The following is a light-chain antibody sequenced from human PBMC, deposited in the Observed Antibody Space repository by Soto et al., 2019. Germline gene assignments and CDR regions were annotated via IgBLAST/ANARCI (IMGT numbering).Light chain of an antibody. J-gene: IGKJ1*01. CDR2: GTS. V-gene: IGKV3-20*01. Sequence: EIVLTQSPGTLSLSPGERATLSCRASQSVGSSYLAWYQQKPGQAPRLLIYGTSSRATGIPDRFSGSGSGTDFTLTISRLEPEDFALYYCQEYGRSRTFGQGTKVDIK. CDR3: QEYGRSRT. CDR1: QSVGSSY.